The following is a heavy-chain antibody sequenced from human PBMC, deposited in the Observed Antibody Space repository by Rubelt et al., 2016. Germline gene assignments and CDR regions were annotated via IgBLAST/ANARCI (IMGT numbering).Heavy chain of an antibody. CDR3: ARILLPDYYDSSGGMDV. J-gene: IGHJ6*02. CDR1: GFSLSTSGMC. Sequence: QVTLRESGPALVKPTQTLTLTCTFSGFSLSTSGMCVSWIRQPPGKALEWLARVDWDDDQYYSTSLTTRLTISKDTPKNQVVLTMTNMDPVDTATYYCARILLPDYYDSSGGMDVWGQGTTVTVSS. D-gene: IGHD3-22*01. CDR2: VDWDDDQ. V-gene: IGHV2-70*15.